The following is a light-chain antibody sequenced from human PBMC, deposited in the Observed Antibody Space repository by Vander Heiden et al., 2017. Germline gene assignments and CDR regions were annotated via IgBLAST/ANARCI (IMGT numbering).Light chain of an antibody. CDR3: QQCSNWPGT. Sequence: EIVLPQSPATLSLSPGERATLSCRPTSQSVSSYLAWYHQKPGQAPRLLIYDASNRATGIPARFSGSGSGTDFTLTISSLEPEDFAVYYCQQCSNWPGTFGQGTRLEIK. V-gene: IGKV3-11*01. CDR2: DAS. J-gene: IGKJ5*01. CDR1: SQSVSSY.